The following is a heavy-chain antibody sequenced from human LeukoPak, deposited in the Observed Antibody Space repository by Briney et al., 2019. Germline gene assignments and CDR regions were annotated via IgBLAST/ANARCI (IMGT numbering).Heavy chain of an antibody. CDR3: AREVAPLTD. Sequence: SETLSLTCTVSGGSISSSSYYWGWIRQPPGKGLEWIESIYYSGSTYYNPSLKSRVTISVDTSKNQFSLKLSSVTAADTAVYYCAREVAPLTDWGQGTLVTVSS. CDR1: GGSISSSSYY. V-gene: IGHV4-39*07. CDR2: IYYSGST. J-gene: IGHJ4*02. D-gene: IGHD1-14*01.